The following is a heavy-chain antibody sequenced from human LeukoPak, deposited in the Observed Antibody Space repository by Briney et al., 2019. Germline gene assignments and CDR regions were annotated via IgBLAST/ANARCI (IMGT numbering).Heavy chain of an antibody. D-gene: IGHD6-13*01. V-gene: IGHV5-51*01. J-gene: IGHJ4*02. CDR3: ATTDGYSSSWSLPYDY. CDR1: GYSFTSYW. CDR2: IYPGDSDT. Sequence: GESLKISCKGSGYSFTSYWIGWVRQMPGKGLEWMGIIYPGDSDTRYSPSFQGQVTISADKSISTAYLQWSSLKASDTAMYYCATTDGYSSSWSLPYDYWGQGTLVTVSS.